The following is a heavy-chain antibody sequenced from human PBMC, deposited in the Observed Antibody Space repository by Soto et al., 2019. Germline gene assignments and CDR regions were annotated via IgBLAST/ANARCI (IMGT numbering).Heavy chain of an antibody. CDR1: GFTLGRYG. Sequence: GGSLRLSCAASGFTLGRYGVSWVRQAPGKGLEWVSAVSPNGQGIYYADSVRGRFTISRDFSKNTVFLHMDSLRAEDTAVYYCAKDRDYPRDYFHYWGQGTLVTVSS. CDR3: AKDRDYPRDYFHY. J-gene: IGHJ4*02. V-gene: IGHV3-23*01. D-gene: IGHD3-10*01. CDR2: VSPNGQGI.